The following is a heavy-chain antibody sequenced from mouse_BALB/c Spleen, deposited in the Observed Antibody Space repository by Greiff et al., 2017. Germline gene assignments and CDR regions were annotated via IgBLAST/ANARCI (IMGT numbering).Heavy chain of an antibody. CDR2: ISNGGGST. Sequence: EVKVVESGGGLVQPGGSLKLSCAASGFTFSSYTMSWVRQTPEKRLEWVAYISNGGGSTYYPDTVKGRFTISRDNAKNTLYLQMSSLKSEDTAMYYCARHPYYYGSSYYYFDYWGQGTTLTVSS. V-gene: IGHV5-12-2*01. D-gene: IGHD1-1*01. CDR3: ARHPYYYGSSYYYFDY. CDR1: GFTFSSYT. J-gene: IGHJ2*01.